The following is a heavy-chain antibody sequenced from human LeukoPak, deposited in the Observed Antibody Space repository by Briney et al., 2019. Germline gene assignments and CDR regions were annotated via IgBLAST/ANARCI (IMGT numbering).Heavy chain of an antibody. V-gene: IGHV3-23*01. J-gene: IGHJ6*02. CDR2: ISGSGGST. Sequence: LPGGSLRLSCAASGFTFRSHWMSWVRQAPGKGLEWVSAISGSGGSTYYADSVKGRFTISRDNSKNTLYLQMNSLRAEDTAVYYCAKDGKEGGSSIYYYYYGMDVWGQGTTVTVSS. CDR1: GFTFRSHW. D-gene: IGHD2-15*01. CDR3: AKDGKEGGSSIYYYYYGMDV.